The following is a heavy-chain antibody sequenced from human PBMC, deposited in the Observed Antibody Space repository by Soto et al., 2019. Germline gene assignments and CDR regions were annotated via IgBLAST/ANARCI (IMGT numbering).Heavy chain of an antibody. V-gene: IGHV3-30*18. CDR3: AKDRDGMDV. J-gene: IGHJ6*02. CDR2: ILFDGTDK. CDR1: GFTFSDYG. Sequence: PGRSLRLSWALAGFTFSDYGIHWVRQAPGKGLEWVAVILFDGTDKDYADSVKGRFTISRDNSKNKVYLQMGSLRPEDTGLYYCAKDRDGMDVWGQGTTVTVSS.